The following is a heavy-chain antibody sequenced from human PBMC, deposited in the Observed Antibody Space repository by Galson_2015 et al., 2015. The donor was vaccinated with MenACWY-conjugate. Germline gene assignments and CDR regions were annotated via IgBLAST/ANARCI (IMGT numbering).Heavy chain of an antibody. J-gene: IGHJ6*02. CDR2: ISMSSSYI. CDR1: GFTFSSYT. D-gene: IGHD6-13*01. Sequence: SLRLSCAAPGFTFSSYTINWVRQAPGKGLEWVSSISMSSSYIYYADSVKGRFTISRGNAKNSLYLQMNSLRAEDTAVYYCARPLSRSSWYGSGMDVWGQGTTVTVSS. CDR3: ARPLSRSSWYGSGMDV. V-gene: IGHV3-21*06.